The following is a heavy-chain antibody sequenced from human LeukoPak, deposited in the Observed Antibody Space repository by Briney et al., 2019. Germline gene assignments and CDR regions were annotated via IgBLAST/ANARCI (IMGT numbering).Heavy chain of an antibody. J-gene: IGHJ5*02. Sequence: GGSLRLSCAASGFTFSSYEMNWVRQAPGKGLEWVSYISSSGSTIYYADSVKGRFTIPRDNAKNSLYLQMNSLRAEDTAVYYCAREGGVYDILTGHYLGRFGFDPWGQGTLVTVSS. D-gene: IGHD3-9*01. CDR2: ISSSGSTI. CDR3: AREGGVYDILTGHYLGRFGFDP. CDR1: GFTFSSYE. V-gene: IGHV3-48*03.